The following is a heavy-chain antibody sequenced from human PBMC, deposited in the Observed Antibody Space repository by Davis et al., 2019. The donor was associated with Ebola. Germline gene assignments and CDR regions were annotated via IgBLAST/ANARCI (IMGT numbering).Heavy chain of an antibody. V-gene: IGHV4-59*08. Sequence: MPSETLSLTCSVSGGPITPYHWSWIRQAPGKGLEWIGYISYRGSTEYNPSLKTRVTISLDMPKSQFSLRLGSMTATDTAFYYCARTPGFCTNGICYDAFDMWGQGTLVTVSS. D-gene: IGHD2-8*01. CDR2: ISYRGST. CDR3: ARTPGFCTNGICYDAFDM. J-gene: IGHJ3*02. CDR1: GGPITPYH.